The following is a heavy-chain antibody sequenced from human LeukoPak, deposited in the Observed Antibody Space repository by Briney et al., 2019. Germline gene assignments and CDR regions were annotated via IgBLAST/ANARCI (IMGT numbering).Heavy chain of an antibody. CDR2: IYYSGST. J-gene: IGHJ4*02. CDR1: GGSISSYY. V-gene: IGHV4-59*08. D-gene: IGHD7-27*01. CDR3: ARSLLGNFFFDS. Sequence: SETLSLTCTVSGGSISSYYWSWIRQPPGKGLEWIGYIYYSGSTNYNPSLKSRVTISVDTSKNQFSLKLSSVTAADTAVFYCARSLLGNFFFDSWGQGSLVTVSS.